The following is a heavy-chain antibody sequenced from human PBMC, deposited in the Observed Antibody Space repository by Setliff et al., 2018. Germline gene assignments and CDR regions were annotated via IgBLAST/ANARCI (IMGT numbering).Heavy chain of an antibody. CDR1: GFTFSSYA. CDR3: ATPRSGIIDAFDI. D-gene: IGHD2-15*01. J-gene: IGHJ3*02. Sequence: GGSLRLSCVVSGFTFSSYAMSWVRQAPGKGLEWVSTITGSAARTYYADSVKGRFTISRDNSKNTLYLQMNSLRAEDTAVYYCATPRSGIIDAFDIWGQGTMVTVSS. CDR2: ITGSAART. V-gene: IGHV3-23*01.